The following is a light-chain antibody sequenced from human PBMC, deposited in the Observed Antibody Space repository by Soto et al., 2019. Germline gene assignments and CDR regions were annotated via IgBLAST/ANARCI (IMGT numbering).Light chain of an antibody. Sequence: EIVMTQSPATLSVSPGEGATLSCRASQRVSSNLSWYQQKPGQAPRLLIYAASTRTTGIPARFSGSGSGTKFTLTISSLLSEDFAVYYCQQYNNWPPWTFGQGTKVEIK. J-gene: IGKJ1*01. CDR1: QRVSSN. CDR3: QQYNNWPPWT. V-gene: IGKV3-15*01. CDR2: AAS.